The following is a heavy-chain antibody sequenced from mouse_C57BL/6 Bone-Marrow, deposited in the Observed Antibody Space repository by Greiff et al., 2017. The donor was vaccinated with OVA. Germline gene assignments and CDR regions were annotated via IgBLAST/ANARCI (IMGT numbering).Heavy chain of an antibody. D-gene: IGHD2-1*01. Sequence: QVQLQQPGAELVMPGASVKLSCKASGYTFTSYWMHWVKQRPGQGLEWIGEIDPSDSYTNYNQKFKGKSTLTVDKSSSTAYMQLSSLTSEDSAVYYCARSRGNYGRFAYWGQVTLVTVSA. V-gene: IGHV1-69*01. J-gene: IGHJ3*01. CDR3: ARSRGNYGRFAY. CDR2: IDPSDSYT. CDR1: GYTFTSYW.